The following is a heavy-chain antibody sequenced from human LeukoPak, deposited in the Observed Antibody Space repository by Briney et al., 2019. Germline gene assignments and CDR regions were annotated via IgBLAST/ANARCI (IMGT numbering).Heavy chain of an antibody. Sequence: PGGSLRLSCAASGFTVSSNYMSWVRQAPGKGLEWVSVIYSGGGTYYADSVKGRFTISRDNSKNTLYLQMNSLRAEDTAVYYCARERDTAMATGYFDYWGQGTLVTVSS. CDR2: IYSGGGT. J-gene: IGHJ4*02. CDR3: ARERDTAMATGYFDY. D-gene: IGHD5-18*01. V-gene: IGHV3-66*01. CDR1: GFTVSSNY.